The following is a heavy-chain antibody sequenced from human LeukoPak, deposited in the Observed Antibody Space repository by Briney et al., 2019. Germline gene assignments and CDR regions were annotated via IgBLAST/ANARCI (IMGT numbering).Heavy chain of an antibody. CDR3: ARLRGGYRLY. CDR1: GFTFSDYE. J-gene: IGHJ4*02. CDR2: ISSSGSTI. Sequence: PGGSLRLSCAASGFTFSDYEMNWVRQAPGRGLEWVSYISSSGSTIYYADSVKGRFTISRDNAKNSLYMQINSLRAEDTAVYYCARLRGGYRLYWGQGTLVTVS. D-gene: IGHD5-24*01. V-gene: IGHV3-48*03.